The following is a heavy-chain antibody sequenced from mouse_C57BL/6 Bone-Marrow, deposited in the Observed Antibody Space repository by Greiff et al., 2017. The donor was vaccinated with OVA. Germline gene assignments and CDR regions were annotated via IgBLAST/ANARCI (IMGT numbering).Heavy chain of an antibody. CDR2: IYPGGGYT. J-gene: IGHJ1*03. V-gene: IGHV1-63*01. CDR1: GYTFTNYW. D-gene: IGHD2-4*01. Sequence: VQLQQSGAELVRPGTSVKMSCKASGYTFTNYWIGWAKQRPGHGLEWIGDIYPGGGYTNYNEKFKGKATLTADQSSSTAYMQFSSLTSEDSAIYYCARSSDYGWYFDVWGTGTTVTVSS. CDR3: ARSSDYGWYFDV.